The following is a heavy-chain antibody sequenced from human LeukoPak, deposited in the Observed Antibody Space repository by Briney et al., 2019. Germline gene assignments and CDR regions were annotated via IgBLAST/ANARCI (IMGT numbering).Heavy chain of an antibody. V-gene: IGHV3-21*01. D-gene: IGHD2-15*01. CDR2: ISSSSSYI. J-gene: IGHJ6*03. Sequence: GGSLRLSCEASGFTFSRYEMNWVRQAPGKGLEWVSSISSSSSYIYYADSVKGRFTISRDNAKNSLYLQMNSLRAEDTAVYYCARVQGESCSGGSCYFYYYYYMDVWGKGTTVTVSS. CDR3: ARVQGESCSGGSCYFYYYYYMDV. CDR1: GFTFSRYE.